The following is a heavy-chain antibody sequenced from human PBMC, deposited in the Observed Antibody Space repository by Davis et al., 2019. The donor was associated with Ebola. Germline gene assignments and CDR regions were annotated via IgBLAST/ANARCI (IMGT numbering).Heavy chain of an antibody. Sequence: SETLSLTCAVYGGSFSGYYWSWIRQPPGKGLEWIGEINHSGSTNYNPSLKSRVTISVDTSKNQFSLKLSSVTAADTAVYYCARVPSSGRYYYGMDVWGQGTTVTVSS. D-gene: IGHD6-25*01. CDR3: ARVPSSGRYYYGMDV. V-gene: IGHV4-34*01. CDR2: INHSGST. J-gene: IGHJ6*02. CDR1: GGSFSGYY.